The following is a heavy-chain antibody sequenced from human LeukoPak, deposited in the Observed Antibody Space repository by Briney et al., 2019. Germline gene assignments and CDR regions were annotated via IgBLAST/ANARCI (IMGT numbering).Heavy chain of an antibody. D-gene: IGHD6-13*01. CDR2: ISGGGGST. CDR3: AKEMYRSSWYGEFGYYFDY. Sequence: GGSLRLSCAASGFTFSSYAMSWVRQAPGKGLEWVSAISGGGGSTYYADAVKGRFTISRDNSKNTLYLQMNSLRAEDTAVYYCAKEMYRSSWYGEFGYYFDYWGQGTLVTVSS. J-gene: IGHJ4*02. CDR1: GFTFSSYA. V-gene: IGHV3-23*01.